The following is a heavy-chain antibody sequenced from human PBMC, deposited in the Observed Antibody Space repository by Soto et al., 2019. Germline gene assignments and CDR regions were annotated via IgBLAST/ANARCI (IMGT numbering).Heavy chain of an antibody. CDR3: TTDRGGVSKGPQAGNYGMDV. J-gene: IGHJ6*02. D-gene: IGHD3-16*01. V-gene: IGHV1-69*13. Sequence: SVKVSCKSSGGTFSSYAISWVRQAPGQGPEWMGGIIPIFGTANYAQKFQGRVTITADGSTRTAYMELNSLKTEDTAVYYCTTDRGGVSKGPQAGNYGMDVWGQGTTVTVSS. CDR2: IIPIFGTA. CDR1: GGTFSSYA.